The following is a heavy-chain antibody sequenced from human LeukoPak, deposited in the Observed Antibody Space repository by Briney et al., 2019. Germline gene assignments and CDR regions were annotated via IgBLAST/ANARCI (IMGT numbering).Heavy chain of an antibody. CDR1: GFTFSSYA. V-gene: IGHV3-23*01. J-gene: IGHJ5*02. D-gene: IGHD4-17*01. CDR2: ISGSGGST. Sequence: PGGSPRLSCAASGFTFSSYAMSWVRQAPGKGLEWVSAISGSGGSTYYADSVKGRFTISRDNSKNTLYLQMNSLRAEDTAVYYCAKDLDDYGAGLNWFDPWGQGTLVTVSS. CDR3: AKDLDDYGAGLNWFDP.